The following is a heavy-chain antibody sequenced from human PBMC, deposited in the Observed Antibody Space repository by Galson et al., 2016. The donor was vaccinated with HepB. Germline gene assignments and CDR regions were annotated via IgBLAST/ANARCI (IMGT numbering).Heavy chain of an antibody. J-gene: IGHJ5*02. V-gene: IGHV3-30*04. CDR1: GFTFSSYS. CDR3: AGTVVRGVFIPYTYFAP. D-gene: IGHD3-10*01. CDR2: ISYTGSPK. Sequence: SLRLSCAASGFTFSSYSMHWVRQAPGKGLEWVAVISYTGSPKYYADSVRGRFTIARDNSKNTLYLQMDSLRPEDTAVYYCAGTVVRGVFIPYTYFAPWGQGTLVTGSS.